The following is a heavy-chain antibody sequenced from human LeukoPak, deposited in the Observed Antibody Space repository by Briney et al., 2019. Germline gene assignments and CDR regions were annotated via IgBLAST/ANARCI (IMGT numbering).Heavy chain of an antibody. Sequence: GGSRRLSCLGSGFGFSNYWMTWLRQAPGEGLEWVANIKEDGSVIYYADSVNGRFTISRDNAKNSVYLQMNSLRVEDTALYYCATGRWFGEFAGSAFEDWGQGTVVTVSS. J-gene: IGHJ4*02. V-gene: IGHV3-7*01. D-gene: IGHD3-10*01. CDR1: GFGFSNYW. CDR2: IKEDGSVI. CDR3: ATGRWFGEFAGSAFED.